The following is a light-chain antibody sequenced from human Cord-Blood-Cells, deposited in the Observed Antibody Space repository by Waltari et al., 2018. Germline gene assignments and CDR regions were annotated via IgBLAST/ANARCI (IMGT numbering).Light chain of an antibody. Sequence: QSALTQPASVSGSPGQSITISCTGTRSDVGSYNLVSGYQQHPGKAPKLMIYEVSQRPSGVSNRFAGSKSGNTASLTISGLQADDEADYYCCSYAGSSTYVFGTGTKVTVL. CDR2: EVS. J-gene: IGLJ1*01. V-gene: IGLV2-23*02. CDR3: CSYAGSSTYV. CDR1: RSDVGSYNL.